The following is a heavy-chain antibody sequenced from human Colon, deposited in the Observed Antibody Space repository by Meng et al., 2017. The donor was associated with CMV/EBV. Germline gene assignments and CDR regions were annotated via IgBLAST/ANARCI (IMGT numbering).Heavy chain of an antibody. CDR2: ISVYNGNT. CDR3: ARGASYSGSYVPLDWFGT. D-gene: IGHD1-26*01. CDR1: GYTFVNHG. Sequence: ASVKVSCKVSGYTFVNHGINWVRQAPGQGLEWMGWISVYNGNTNYAEKLEGRVTMTTDTSTSTAYMELRSLTSDDTAIYYCARGASYSGSYVPLDWFGTWGQGTLVTVSS. V-gene: IGHV1-18*01. J-gene: IGHJ5*02.